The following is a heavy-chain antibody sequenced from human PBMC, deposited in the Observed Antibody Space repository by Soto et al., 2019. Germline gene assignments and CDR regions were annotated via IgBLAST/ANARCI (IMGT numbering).Heavy chain of an antibody. CDR1: GGTFNSYA. V-gene: IGHV1-69*13. D-gene: IGHD2-15*01. CDR2: IIPIFGTA. CDR3: ARSVAAIGYYGMDV. J-gene: IGHJ6*02. Sequence: SVKVSCKASGGTFNSYAISWVRQAPGQGLEWMGGIIPIFGTANYAQKFQGRVTITADESTSTAYMELSSLRSEDTAVYYCARSVAAIGYYGMDVWGQGTTVTVSS.